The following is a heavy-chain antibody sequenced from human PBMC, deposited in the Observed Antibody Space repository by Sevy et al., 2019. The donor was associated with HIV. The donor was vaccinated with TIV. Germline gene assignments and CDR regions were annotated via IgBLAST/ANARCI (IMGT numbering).Heavy chain of an antibody. V-gene: IGHV4-59*01. Sequence: SETLSLTCTVSGGSISSYYWSWIRQPPGKGLEWIGYIYYSGSTNYNPSLKSRVTISVDTSKNQFSLMLSSVSAPDTAVHYCARSGEKRESLYYFDYWGQGTLVTVSS. J-gene: IGHJ4*02. D-gene: IGHD3-10*01. CDR2: IYYSGST. CDR3: ARSGEKRESLYYFDY. CDR1: GGSISSYY.